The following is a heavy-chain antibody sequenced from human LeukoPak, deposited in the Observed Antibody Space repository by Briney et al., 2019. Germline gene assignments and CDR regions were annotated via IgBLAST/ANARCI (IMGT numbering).Heavy chain of an antibody. CDR3: ARHACSSTSCYGGYYYYMDV. D-gene: IGHD2-2*01. CDR2: IYTSGNT. CDR1: GGSISSYY. J-gene: IGHJ6*03. Sequence: SETLSLTCSVSGGSISSYYWSWIRQPPGKGLEWIGYIYTSGNTTYNSSLKSRVTISVDTSKNQFSLKLSSVTAADTAVYYCARHACSSTSCYGGYYYYMDVWGKGTTVTVSS. V-gene: IGHV4-4*09.